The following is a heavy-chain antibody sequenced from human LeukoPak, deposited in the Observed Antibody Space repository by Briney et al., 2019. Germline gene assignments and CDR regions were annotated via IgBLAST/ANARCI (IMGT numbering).Heavy chain of an antibody. Sequence: GESLKISCQTSGYSFTSYWIGWVRQMPGKGLEWMGFIYPGDSDARYSPSFQGQVTISADKSISSAYLQWSSLKASDTAMYYCARMFAHYYDNSGPPDYWGQGTLVTVSS. J-gene: IGHJ4*02. D-gene: IGHD3-22*01. CDR1: GYSFTSYW. CDR2: IYPGDSDA. V-gene: IGHV5-51*01. CDR3: ARMFAHYYDNSGPPDY.